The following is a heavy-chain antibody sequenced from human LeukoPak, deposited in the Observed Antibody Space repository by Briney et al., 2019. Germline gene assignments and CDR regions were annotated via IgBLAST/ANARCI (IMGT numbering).Heavy chain of an antibody. Sequence: AGGSLRLSCAASGFTFSSYAMSWVRQAPGKGLEWVSAISGSGDSTYYADSVKGRFTISRDNSKNTLYLQMNSLRAEDTAVYYCAKDLDIVPTYFDYWGQGTLVTVSS. CDR3: AKDLDIVPTYFDY. CDR2: ISGSGDST. V-gene: IGHV3-23*01. J-gene: IGHJ4*02. D-gene: IGHD2-8*01. CDR1: GFTFSSYA.